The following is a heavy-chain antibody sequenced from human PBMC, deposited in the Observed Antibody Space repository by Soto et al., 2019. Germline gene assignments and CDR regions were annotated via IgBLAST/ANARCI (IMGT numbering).Heavy chain of an antibody. CDR1: GFTFNTYA. V-gene: IGHV3-23*01. Sequence: EVQLLESGGGLVQPGGSLRLSCAASGFTFNTYAMTWVRLAPGKGLEWVSAIGGSGAGTYYADSVKGRFTISRDNSKNTLYLQMNSLSPEDTAVYYCAKHLTGSKCFDYWGQGALVTVSS. D-gene: IGHD1-1*01. CDR2: IGGSGAGT. CDR3: AKHLTGSKCFDY. J-gene: IGHJ4*02.